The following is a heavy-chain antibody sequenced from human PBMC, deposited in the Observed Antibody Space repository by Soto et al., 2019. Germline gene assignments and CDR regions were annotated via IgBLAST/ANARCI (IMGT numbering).Heavy chain of an antibody. D-gene: IGHD6-13*01. Sequence: RGSLRLSCAASGFTFSSYSMNWVRQAPGKGLEWVSYISSSSSTIYYADSVKGRFTISRDNAKNSLYLQMNSLRAEDTAVYYCPRDNPAPSHSCCWYYAEYYQHWRQXPLDPVSS. V-gene: IGHV3-48*01. CDR1: GFTFSSYS. CDR3: PRDNPAPSHSCCWYYAEYYQH. J-gene: IGHJ1*01. CDR2: ISSSSSTI.